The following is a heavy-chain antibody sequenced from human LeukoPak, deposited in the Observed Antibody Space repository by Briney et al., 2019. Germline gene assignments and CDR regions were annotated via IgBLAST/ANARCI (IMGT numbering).Heavy chain of an antibody. V-gene: IGHV1-24*01. Sequence: ASVKVSCKVSGYTLTELSMHWVRQAPGKGLEWMGGFDPEDGETIYAQKFRGRVTMTEDTSTDTAYMELSSLRSEDTAVYYCATLRITIFTNWFDPWGQGTLVTVSS. CDR2: FDPEDGET. CDR3: ATLRITIFTNWFDP. D-gene: IGHD3-3*01. J-gene: IGHJ5*02. CDR1: GYTLTELS.